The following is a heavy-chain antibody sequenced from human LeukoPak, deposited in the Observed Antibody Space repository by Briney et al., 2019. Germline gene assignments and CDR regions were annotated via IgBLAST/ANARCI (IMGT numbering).Heavy chain of an antibody. D-gene: IGHD6-6*01. V-gene: IGHV1-2*02. J-gene: IGHJ6*02. CDR1: GYTFTSYY. CDR2: INPSGGST. Sequence: ASVKVSCKASGYTFTSYYMHWVRQAPGQGLEWMGIINPSGGSTNYAQKFQGRVTMTRDTSISTAYMELSRLRSDDTAVYYCARDVSSSSPYGMDVWGQGTTVTVSS. CDR3: ARDVSSSSPYGMDV.